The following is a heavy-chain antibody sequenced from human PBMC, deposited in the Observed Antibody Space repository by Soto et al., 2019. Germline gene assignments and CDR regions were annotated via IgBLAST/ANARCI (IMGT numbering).Heavy chain of an antibody. D-gene: IGHD3-22*01. V-gene: IGHV1-69*06. Sequence: SAVMVSFTASGATFNRYALSCGRQALRQCFPRMGGIIPISGTANYAQKFQGRVTITADKSTSTAYMELSSLRSEDTAVYYCARDLSAYYYDRSGYYPTHPFDSWGQGTLVTVSS. CDR3: ARDLSAYYYDRSGYYPTHPFDS. CDR2: IIPISGTA. J-gene: IGHJ5*01. CDR1: GATFNRYA.